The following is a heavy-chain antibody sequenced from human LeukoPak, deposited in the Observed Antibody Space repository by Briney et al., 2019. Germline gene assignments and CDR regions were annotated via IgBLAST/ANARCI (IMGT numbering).Heavy chain of an antibody. J-gene: IGHJ4*02. Sequence: GGSLRLSCTASGFTFSDYYMSWIRQAPGKWLEWVSYISSSGSTIYYADSVKGRFTISRDNAKDSLYLQMNSLRAEDTAVYYCAREYLPQQPYDYWGQGTLVTVSS. CDR1: GFTFSDYY. V-gene: IGHV3-11*04. CDR3: AREYLPQQPYDY. D-gene: IGHD6-13*01. CDR2: ISSSGSTI.